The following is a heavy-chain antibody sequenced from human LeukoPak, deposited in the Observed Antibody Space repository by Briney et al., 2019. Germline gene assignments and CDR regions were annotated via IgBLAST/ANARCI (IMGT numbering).Heavy chain of an antibody. Sequence: PSETLSLTRAVYGGSFSGYYWSWIRQPPGKGLEWIGEINHSGSTNYNPSLKSRVTISVDTSKNQFSLKLSSVTAADTAVYYCAREKVQGVIRLFDYWGQGTLVTVSS. CDR1: GGSFSGYY. D-gene: IGHD3-10*01. CDR2: INHSGST. J-gene: IGHJ4*02. V-gene: IGHV4-34*01. CDR3: AREKVQGVIRLFDY.